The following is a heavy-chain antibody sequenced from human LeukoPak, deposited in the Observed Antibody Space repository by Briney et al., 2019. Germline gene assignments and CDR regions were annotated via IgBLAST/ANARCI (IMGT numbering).Heavy chain of an antibody. Sequence: PGGSLRLSCAASGFTVSSNYMSWVRQAPGKGLEWVSVIYSGGSTYYADSVKGRFTISRDNSKNTLYLQMNSLRAEDTAVYYCAARRTRKGYYYYMDVWGKGTTVTVSS. CDR3: AARRTRKGYYYYMDV. V-gene: IGHV3-66*02. CDR1: GFTVSSNY. J-gene: IGHJ6*03. CDR2: IYSGGST.